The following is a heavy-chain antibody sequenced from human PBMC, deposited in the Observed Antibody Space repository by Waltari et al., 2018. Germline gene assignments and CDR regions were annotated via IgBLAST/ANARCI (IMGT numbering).Heavy chain of an antibody. V-gene: IGHV3-13*01. Sequence: EVQLVESGGGLVQPGGSLRLSCAASGFTFSSYDMHWVRQATGKGLGWVSAIGTAGDTYYPGSVKGRFTISRENAKNSLYLQRNSLRAGDTAVYYCTRGGWFGESNWFDPWGQGTLVTVSS. J-gene: IGHJ5*02. D-gene: IGHD3-10*01. CDR1: GFTFSSYD. CDR3: TRGGWFGESNWFDP. CDR2: IGTAGDT.